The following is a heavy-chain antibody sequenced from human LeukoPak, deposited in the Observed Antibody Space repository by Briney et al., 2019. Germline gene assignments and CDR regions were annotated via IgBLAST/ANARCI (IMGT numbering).Heavy chain of an antibody. CDR1: GGSTSSGDYY. J-gene: IGHJ4*02. CDR3: ARWVTAISGYFDY. D-gene: IGHD2-21*02. V-gene: IGHV4-30-4*01. Sequence: PSQTLSLTCTVSGGSTSSGDYYWSWIRPPPGKGLEWIGYIYYSGSTYYNPSLKSRVTISVDTSKNQFSLKLSSVTAADTAVYYCARWVTAISGYFDYWGQGTLVTVSS. CDR2: IYYSGST.